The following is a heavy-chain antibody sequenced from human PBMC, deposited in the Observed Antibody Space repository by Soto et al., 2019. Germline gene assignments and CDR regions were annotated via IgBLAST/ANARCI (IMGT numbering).Heavy chain of an antibody. J-gene: IGHJ6*02. CDR2: ISISGNYT. CDR1: GFTLSDYY. CDR3: ARLHQDHYYTMDV. D-gene: IGHD2-2*01. Sequence: QVQLAESGGALVKPGGSLRLSCVVSGFTLSDYYMTWIRQAPGKGLEWVSYISISGNYTNYADSVKGRFIISRDSTNNSLYLQMNSLRAEDTAVYYCARLHQDHYYTMDVWGQGTTVTVSS. V-gene: IGHV3-11*05.